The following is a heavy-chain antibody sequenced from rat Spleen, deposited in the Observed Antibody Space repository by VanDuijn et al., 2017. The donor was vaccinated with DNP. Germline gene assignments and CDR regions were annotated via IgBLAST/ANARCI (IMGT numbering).Heavy chain of an antibody. CDR2: ISYDGGRT. CDR3: VRPHYYYGSYPHY. V-gene: IGHV5-22*01. D-gene: IGHD1-12*02. CDR1: GFTFSDYY. J-gene: IGHJ2*01. Sequence: EVQVVESGGGLVQPGRSLRLSCVASGFTFSDYYMAWVRQAPTKGLEWVAYISYDGGRTSYGDSVKGRFTISRDNAKSTLYLQMNSLRSEDTATYHCVRPHYYYGSYPHYWGQGVMVTVSS.